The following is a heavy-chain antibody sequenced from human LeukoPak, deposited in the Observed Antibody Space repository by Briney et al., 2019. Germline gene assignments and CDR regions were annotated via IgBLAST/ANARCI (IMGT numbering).Heavy chain of an antibody. Sequence: PGGSLRLSCAASGFTFSSYWTHWVRQVPGKGLVWVSRINSDGTITTYADSVKGRFTISRDNAMNTVYLQTNSLRVEDTAVYYCVSLYLAGWGQGTLVTVSS. CDR1: GFTFSSYW. J-gene: IGHJ4*02. CDR3: VSLYLAG. CDR2: INSDGTIT. D-gene: IGHD2-21*01. V-gene: IGHV3-74*03.